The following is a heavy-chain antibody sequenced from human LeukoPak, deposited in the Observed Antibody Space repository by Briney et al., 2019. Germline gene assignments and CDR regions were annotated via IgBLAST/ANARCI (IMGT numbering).Heavy chain of an antibody. D-gene: IGHD6-13*01. CDR3: ARASGSSWYERRLHAYYYYMDV. Sequence: SETLSLTCTVSGGSIISTTYYWGWIRQPPGEGLEWIGSIDYSGSTYYNPSLKSRVTISVDTSKNQFSLNPSSVTAADTAVYSCARASGSSWYERRLHAYYYYMDVWGKGTTVTVSS. CDR1: GGSIISTTYY. J-gene: IGHJ6*03. V-gene: IGHV4-39*07. CDR2: IDYSGST.